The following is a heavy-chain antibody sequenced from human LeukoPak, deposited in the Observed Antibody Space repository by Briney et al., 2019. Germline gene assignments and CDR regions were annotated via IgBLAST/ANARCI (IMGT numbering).Heavy chain of an antibody. Sequence: PSETLSLTCTVSGGSISSDSYYWSWIRQPAGKGLEWIGRIYTSGSTNYNPSLKSRVTISVDTSKNQFSLKLSSVTAADTAVYYCARGRAALTHFDYWGQGTLVTVSS. V-gene: IGHV4-61*02. CDR1: GGSISSDSYY. CDR2: IYTSGST. J-gene: IGHJ4*02. CDR3: ARGRAALTHFDY. D-gene: IGHD6-6*01.